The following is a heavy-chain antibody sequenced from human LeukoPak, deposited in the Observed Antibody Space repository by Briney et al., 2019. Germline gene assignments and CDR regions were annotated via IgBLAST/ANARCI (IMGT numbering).Heavy chain of an antibody. CDR3: ARIRLSRCSSTSCYVYYYYYMDV. D-gene: IGHD2-2*01. CDR1: GGSFSGYY. CDR2: IVHSGST. V-gene: IGHV4-34*12. Sequence: SETLSLTCGVYGGSFSGYYWSWIRQPPGKGLEWIGEIVHSGSTNYNPSLKSRVTISVDTSKNQFSLKLSSVTAADTAVYYCARIRLSRCSSTSCYVYYYYYMDVWGKGTTVTISS. J-gene: IGHJ6*03.